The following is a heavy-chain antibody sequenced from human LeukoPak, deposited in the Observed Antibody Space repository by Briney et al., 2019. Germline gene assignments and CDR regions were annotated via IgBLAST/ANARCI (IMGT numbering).Heavy chain of an antibody. CDR3: ARISGSSGLFDY. V-gene: IGHV2-70*04. D-gene: IGHD3-10*01. CDR2: IDWGDDK. CDR1: GFSLSTSGMR. Sequence: SGPALVKPTQTLTLTCTFSGFSLSTSGMRVNWIRQPPGKALEWLARIDWGDDKFYSTSLKTRLTISKYTSKNQVVLTMTNMDPVDTATYYCARISGSSGLFDYWGQGTLVTVSS. J-gene: IGHJ4*02.